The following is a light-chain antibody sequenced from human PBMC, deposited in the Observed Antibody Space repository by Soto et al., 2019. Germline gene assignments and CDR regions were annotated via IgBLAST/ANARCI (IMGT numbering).Light chain of an antibody. Sequence: DIPMTQSPYSLSASVGDRVTITCRASQSISSYLNWYQQKPGKPPKLLIYAASSLQSAVPSRFSGSGSGTDFTLTISSLQPEDFATYYCQQGHSNPLTLSPGTEVDLK. CDR2: AAS. CDR1: QSISSY. J-gene: IGKJ3*01. V-gene: IGKV1-39*01. CDR3: QQGHSNPLT.